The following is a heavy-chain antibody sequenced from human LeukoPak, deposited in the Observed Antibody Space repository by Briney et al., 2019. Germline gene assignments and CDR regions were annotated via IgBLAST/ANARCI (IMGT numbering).Heavy chain of an antibody. V-gene: IGHV1-2*02. J-gene: IGHJ5*02. CDR2: INLNSGGT. CDR1: GYTFIGSY. CDR3: ARPSGGSGRWGDNWFDP. D-gene: IGHD3-10*01. Sequence: ASVKVSCKASGYTFIGSYMHWVRQAPGQGLEWVGWINLNSGGTNYAQKFQGRVTMTRDTSISTAYMELSSLRSDDTAVYYCARPSGGSGRWGDNWFDPWGQGTLVTVSS.